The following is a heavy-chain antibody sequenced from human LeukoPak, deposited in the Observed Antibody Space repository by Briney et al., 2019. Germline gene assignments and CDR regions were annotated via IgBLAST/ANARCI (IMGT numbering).Heavy chain of an antibody. CDR1: GFTFSSYA. Sequence: GGSLRLSCAASGFTFSSYAMSWVRQAPGKGLEWVSAISGSGGSTYYADSVKGRLTISRDNSKNTLYLQMNSLNTEDTAVYYCTTDLIVVVIRVDAFDIWGQGTMVTVSS. V-gene: IGHV3-23*01. CDR2: ISGSGGST. CDR3: TTDLIVVVIRVDAFDI. D-gene: IGHD3-22*01. J-gene: IGHJ3*02.